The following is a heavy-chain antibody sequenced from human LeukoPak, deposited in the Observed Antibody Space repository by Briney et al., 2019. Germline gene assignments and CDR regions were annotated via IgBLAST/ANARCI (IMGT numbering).Heavy chain of an antibody. CDR3: ARVETGGFDP. V-gene: IGHV3-48*01. Sequence: GGSLRLSCAASEFTFSSYSMTWVRQAPGKGLEWVSYISSSSSTIYYADSVKGRFTISRDNAKNSLYLQMNSLRAEDTAVYYCARVETGGFDPWGQGTLVTVSS. J-gene: IGHJ5*02. CDR1: EFTFSSYS. D-gene: IGHD1-1*01. CDR2: ISSSSSTI.